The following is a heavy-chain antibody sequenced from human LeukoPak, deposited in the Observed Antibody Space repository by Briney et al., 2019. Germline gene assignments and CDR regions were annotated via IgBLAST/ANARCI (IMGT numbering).Heavy chain of an antibody. V-gene: IGHV4-59*01. J-gene: IGHJ4*02. CDR3: ARRGSGSYYGSFDY. CDR2: IYYSGST. D-gene: IGHD1-26*01. CDR1: GGSISSYY. Sequence: SETLSLTCTVSGGSISSYYWSWIRQPPGKGLEWIGYIYYSGSTNYNPSLKSRVTISVDTSKNQFSLKLSSVTAADTAVYYCARRGSGSYYGSFDYWGQGTLVIVSS.